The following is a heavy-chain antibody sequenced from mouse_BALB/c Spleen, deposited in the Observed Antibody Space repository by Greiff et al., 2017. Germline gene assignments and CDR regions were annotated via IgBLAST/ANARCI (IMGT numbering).Heavy chain of an antibody. CDR3: AREGDYYGSSLPFAY. CDR2: IYPGNVNT. V-gene: IGHV1S56*01. CDR1: GYTFTSYY. J-gene: IGHJ3*01. D-gene: IGHD1-1*01. Sequence: QVHVKQSGPELVKPGASVRISCKASGYTFTSYYIHWVKQRPGQGLEWIGWIYPGNVNTKYNEKFKGKATLTADKSSSTAYMQLSSLTSEDSAVYFCAREGDYYGSSLPFAYWGQGTLVTVSA.